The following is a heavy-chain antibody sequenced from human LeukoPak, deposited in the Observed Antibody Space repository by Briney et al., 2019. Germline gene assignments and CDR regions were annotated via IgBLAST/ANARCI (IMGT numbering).Heavy chain of an antibody. CDR3: AKDQRFLEWLLWY. CDR1: GFTFSSYV. V-gene: IGHV3-23*01. D-gene: IGHD3-3*01. CDR2: ISGSGGST. Sequence: GGSLRLSCAASGFTFSSYVMNWVRQAPGKGLEWVSTISGSGGSTYYADSVKGRFTISRDNSKNTLYLQMNSLRAEGTAVYYCAKDQRFLEWLLWYWGQGTLVTVSS. J-gene: IGHJ4*02.